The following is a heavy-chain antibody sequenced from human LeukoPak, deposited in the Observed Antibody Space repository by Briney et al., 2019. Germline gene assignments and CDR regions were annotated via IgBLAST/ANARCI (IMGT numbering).Heavy chain of an antibody. CDR1: GGSFSGYY. J-gene: IGHJ4*02. CDR2: INHSGST. CDR3: ASVVVAPLVYFDY. V-gene: IGHV4-34*01. D-gene: IGHD2-15*01. Sequence: PSETLSLTCAVYGGSFSGYYWSWIRQPPGKGLEWIGEINHSGSTNYNPSLKSRVTISVDTSKNQFSLKLSSVTAADTAVYYCASVVVAPLVYFDYWGQGTLVTVSS.